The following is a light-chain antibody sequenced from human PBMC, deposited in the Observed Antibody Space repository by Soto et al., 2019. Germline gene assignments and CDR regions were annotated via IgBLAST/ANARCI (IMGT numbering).Light chain of an antibody. J-gene: IGKJ1*01. V-gene: IGKV3-11*01. CDR3: QQHSHWPPWT. Sequence: EVVLTQSPATLSLSPGERATLSCRASQNVRTFLDWYQQKPGQAPRLLIYGASNRATGIPARFSGSGSGTDFTLTISSLEHEEFAVYYCQQHSHWPPWTFGQGTRVEIK. CDR1: QNVRTF. CDR2: GAS.